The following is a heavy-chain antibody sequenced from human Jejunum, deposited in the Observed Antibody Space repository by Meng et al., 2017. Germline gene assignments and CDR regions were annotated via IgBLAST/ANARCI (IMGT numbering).Heavy chain of an antibody. Sequence: QFKLQESGPGLVKPSQTLPLTCTVSGGSISSGGYYWSWIRQHPGKGLEWIGYFHQSGGTYYNPSLKSRVSISVDTSKNQFSLKMISVTAADTAVYYCAGGIVNGWFDPWGQGTLVTVSS. CDR1: GGSISSGGYY. D-gene: IGHD2/OR15-2a*01. V-gene: IGHV4-31*03. CDR3: AGGIVNGWFDP. J-gene: IGHJ5*02. CDR2: FHQSGGT.